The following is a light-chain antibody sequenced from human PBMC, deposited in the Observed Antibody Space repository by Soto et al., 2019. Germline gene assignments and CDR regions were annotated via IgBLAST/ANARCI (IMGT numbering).Light chain of an antibody. CDR3: QQRSNWPLT. CDR2: DAF. J-gene: IGKJ4*01. CDR1: QSVSSY. V-gene: IGKV3-11*01. Sequence: EIQMTQSPSTLSVSPGERCTLAFRSSQSVSSYLAWYQQKPGQAPRLLIYDAFNRATGIPARFSGSGSGTDFTLIISSLEPEDFAVYYCQQRSNWPLTFGGGTKVDI.